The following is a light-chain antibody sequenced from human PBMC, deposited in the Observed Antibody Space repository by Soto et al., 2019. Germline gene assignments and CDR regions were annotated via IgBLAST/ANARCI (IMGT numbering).Light chain of an antibody. Sequence: ESLFTQPPANLSLSQGARATLSCSASQSVRGYLAWYQTKDGPAPRRLIYDASKSAPGIQARFSGSGSGTDFTLTISSLESEDFAVYYCQQRSSGPRITFGQGTRLE. V-gene: IGKV3-11*01. CDR1: QSVRGY. J-gene: IGKJ5*01. CDR3: QQRSSGPRIT. CDR2: DAS.